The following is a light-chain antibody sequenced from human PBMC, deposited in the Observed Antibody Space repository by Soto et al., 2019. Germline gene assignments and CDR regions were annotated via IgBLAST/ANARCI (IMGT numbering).Light chain of an antibody. V-gene: IGKV1-9*01. J-gene: IGKJ2*01. CDR2: VAS. CDR1: QDIANY. CDR3: HQLHSHAYI. Sequence: PLTQSPSSLSASVGDMVTITCRTSQDIANYLAWYQQSPGKAPKVLISVASTLQGGVPSSVDGNGSGTEFTLTISSLQPEDFATLYCHQLHSHAYIFGQGTKSQI.